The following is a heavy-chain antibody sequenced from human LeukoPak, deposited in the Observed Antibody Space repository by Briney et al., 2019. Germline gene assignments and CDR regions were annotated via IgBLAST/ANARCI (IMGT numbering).Heavy chain of an antibody. V-gene: IGHV4-39*07. J-gene: IGHJ6*03. CDR1: GGSISSSSYY. D-gene: IGHD3-22*01. Sequence: SETLSLTCIVSGGSISSSSYYWGWIRQPPGKGLEWIGNIYYSGSTYYNPSLKSRVTISVDTSKNQFSLKLRSVTAADTAVYYCARDTRRTVVAFSRYYSYMDVWGKGTTVTVSS. CDR3: ARDTRRTVVAFSRYYSYMDV. CDR2: IYYSGST.